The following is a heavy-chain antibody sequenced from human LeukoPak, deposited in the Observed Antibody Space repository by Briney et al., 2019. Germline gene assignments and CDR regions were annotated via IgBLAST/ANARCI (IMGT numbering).Heavy chain of an antibody. CDR2: IFHSGNT. CDR3: ARGVGYNGGWFDP. Sequence: SETLSLTCGVSGGSISSGGYAWSWIRQPPGKGLEWIGYIFHSGNTYYNPSLKSRVTISVDTSKNQFSLKLSSVTAADTAVYYCARGVGYNGGWFDPWGQGTLVTVSS. CDR1: GGSISSGGYA. V-gene: IGHV4-30-2*05. D-gene: IGHD1-14*01. J-gene: IGHJ5*02.